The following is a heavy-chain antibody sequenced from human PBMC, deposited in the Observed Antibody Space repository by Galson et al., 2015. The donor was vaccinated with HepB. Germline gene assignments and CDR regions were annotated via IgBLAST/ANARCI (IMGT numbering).Heavy chain of an antibody. CDR3: ARTITPAPIPLFDS. V-gene: IGHV3-74*01. D-gene: IGHD3-10*01. CDR1: GFTFSNYR. J-gene: IGHJ4*02. Sequence: SLRLSCAASGFTFSNYRMHWVRQAPGKGLVWVSRIKSNGETADYADSEKGRFTISRDNAKNRLFMDMDSLTVEDTAVYFCARTITPAPIPLFDSWGQGTLVTVSS. CDR2: IKSNGETA.